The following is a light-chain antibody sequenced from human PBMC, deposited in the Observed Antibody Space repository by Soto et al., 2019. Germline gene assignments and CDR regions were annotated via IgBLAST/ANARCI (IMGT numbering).Light chain of an antibody. J-gene: IGKJ4*01. CDR2: KAS. Sequence: DIQMTQSLSTLSASVGDRVTITCRASQNINNWLAWYQRKPGKAPKLLIYKASILQSGVPSRFSGSGSGTEFTLTITSLQPDDFATYYCQHYEGHPFIFGGGTRVELK. CDR3: QHYEGHPFI. CDR1: QNINNW. V-gene: IGKV1-5*03.